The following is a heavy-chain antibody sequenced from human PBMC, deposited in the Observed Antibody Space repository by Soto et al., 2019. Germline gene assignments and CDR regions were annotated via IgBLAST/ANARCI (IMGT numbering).Heavy chain of an antibody. CDR2: ISYDGSNK. CDR3: GRDINYDILTGYYYYYGMDV. J-gene: IGHJ6*02. V-gene: IGHV3-30-3*01. Sequence: QVQLVESGGGVVQPGRSLRLSCAASGFTFSSYAMHWVRQAPGKGLEWVAVISYDGSNKYYADSVKGRFTISRDNSKNTLYRQMNSLRAEDTAVYYCGRDINYDILTGYYYYYGMDVWGQGTTVTVSS. CDR1: GFTFSSYA. D-gene: IGHD3-9*01.